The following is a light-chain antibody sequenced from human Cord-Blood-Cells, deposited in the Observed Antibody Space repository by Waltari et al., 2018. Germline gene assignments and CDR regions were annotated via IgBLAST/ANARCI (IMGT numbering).Light chain of an antibody. CDR3: EQSYSIPWT. V-gene: IGKV1-39*01. J-gene: IGKJ1*01. Sequence: DIQMTQSPSFLSASVGDRVTITCRASQSISSYLNWYQQKPGKAPKLLIYAASSLPSGVPSRFSGSGSWRDFTLTISRLQPQDFATYYCEQSYSIPWTFGKGTKVEIK. CDR1: QSISSY. CDR2: AAS.